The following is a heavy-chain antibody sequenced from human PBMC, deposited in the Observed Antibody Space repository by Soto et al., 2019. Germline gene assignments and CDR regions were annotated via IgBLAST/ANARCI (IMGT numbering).Heavy chain of an antibody. CDR3: IWQQDFYYGRAV. CDR2: IKSKGGGGTA. D-gene: IGHD6-13*01. Sequence: EVQLVESGGGLVTPGGSLTLSCAASGFSFSPAWMNWVRQAPGKGLEWVGLIKSKGGGGTADYAAPVKGRFIISRDDSKNTIYRQMNSLNPEGTALRYCIWQQDFYYGRAVWGQGTTVTVSS. V-gene: IGHV3-15*07. J-gene: IGHJ6*02. CDR1: GFSFSPAW.